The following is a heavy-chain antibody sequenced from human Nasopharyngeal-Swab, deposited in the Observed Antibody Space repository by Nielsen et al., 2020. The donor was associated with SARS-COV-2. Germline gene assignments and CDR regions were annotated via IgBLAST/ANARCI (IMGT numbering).Heavy chain of an antibody. CDR3: ARDPGDYASGYFDY. Sequence: WIRQPPGKGLEWIGSIYYSGSNYYNPSLKSRGTISVDTSKNQISLKLSSVTAADTAVYYCARDPGDYASGYFDYWGQGTLVTVSS. CDR2: IYYSGSN. J-gene: IGHJ4*02. D-gene: IGHD4-17*01. V-gene: IGHV4-39*07.